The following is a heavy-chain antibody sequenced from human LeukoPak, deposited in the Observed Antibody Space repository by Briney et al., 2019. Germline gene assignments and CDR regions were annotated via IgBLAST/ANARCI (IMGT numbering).Heavy chain of an antibody. CDR2: MNPNSGNT. CDR3: ARGGDYGDYNWFDP. J-gene: IGHJ5*02. D-gene: IGHD4-17*01. CDR1: GYTFTSYD. V-gene: IGHV1-8*01. Sequence: ASVKVSCKASGYTFTSYDINWVRQATGQRLEWMGWMNPNSGNTGYAQKFQGRVTMTRNTSISTAYMELSSLRSEDTAVYYCARGGDYGDYNWFDPWGQGTLVTVSS.